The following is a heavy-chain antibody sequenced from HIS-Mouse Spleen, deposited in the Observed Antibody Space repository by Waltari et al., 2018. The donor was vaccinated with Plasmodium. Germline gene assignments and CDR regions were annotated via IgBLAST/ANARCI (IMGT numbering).Heavy chain of an antibody. CDR2: ISYDGSNK. CDR1: GFTFSSYG. CDR3: AKDRRSSSWYVDY. J-gene: IGHJ4*02. Sequence: QVQLVESGGGVVQPGRSLRLSCAASGFTFSSYGMHWVRQAPGKGLEWVAVISYDGSNKYYADSVKGRFTISRDNSQNTLYLQMNRLRAEDTAVYYCAKDRRSSSWYVDYWGQGTLVTVSS. D-gene: IGHD6-13*01. V-gene: IGHV3-30*18.